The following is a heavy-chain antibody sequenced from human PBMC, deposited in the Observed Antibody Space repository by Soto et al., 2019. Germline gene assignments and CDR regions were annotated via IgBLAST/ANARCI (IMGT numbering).Heavy chain of an antibody. CDR2: IGGSDGRT. D-gene: IGHD3-22*01. CDR1: GFTFSDYA. V-gene: IGHV3-23*01. CDR3: ARFNSYDNNGNYWCALDI. J-gene: IGHJ3*02. Sequence: EVRLLESGGGLVQPGGSLRLSCAASGFTFSDYAMNWVRQAPGKGLEWVADIGGSDGRTFYPDSVRGRFTVSRDNSKNTLYLQMNSLRVEDTAIYFCARFNSYDNNGNYWCALDIWGQGTMVTVSS.